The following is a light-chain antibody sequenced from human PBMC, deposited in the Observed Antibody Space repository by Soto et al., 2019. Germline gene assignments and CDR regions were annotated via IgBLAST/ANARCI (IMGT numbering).Light chain of an antibody. J-gene: IGKJ4*01. Sequence: DIQMTQSPSTLSASVGDGVTITCRASQSISSWLAWYQQKPGKAPKLLIYKASSLESGVPSRFSGSGSGTEFTLTISSLQPDDFATYYCQQYNRYSLTFGGGTKVEIK. CDR3: QQYNRYSLT. V-gene: IGKV1-5*03. CDR2: KAS. CDR1: QSISSW.